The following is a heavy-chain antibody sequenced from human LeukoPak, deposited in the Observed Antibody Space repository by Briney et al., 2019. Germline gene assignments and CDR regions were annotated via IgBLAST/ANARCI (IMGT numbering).Heavy chain of an antibody. CDR1: GFTFSSYD. CDR3: ARVRFNYGSGSYLSSYYFDY. Sequence: GGSLRLSCAASGFTFSSYDMHWVRQATGKGLEWVSAIGTAGDTYYPGSAKGRFTISRENAKNSLYLQMNSLRAEDTAVYYCARVRFNYGSGSYLSSYYFDYWGQGTLVTVSS. J-gene: IGHJ4*02. V-gene: IGHV3-13*01. D-gene: IGHD3-10*01. CDR2: IGTAGDT.